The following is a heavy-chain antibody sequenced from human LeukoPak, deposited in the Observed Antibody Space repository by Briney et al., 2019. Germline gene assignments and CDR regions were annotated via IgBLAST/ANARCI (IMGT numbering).Heavy chain of an antibody. CDR1: GFTVSSNY. D-gene: IGHD6-19*01. CDR3: AKTGGIAVAGRLD. V-gene: IGHV3-23*01. CDR2: ISGSGGST. J-gene: IGHJ4*02. Sequence: GGSLRLSCAASGFTVSSNYMSWVRQAPGKGLEWVSAISGSGGSTYYADSVKGRFTISRDNSKNTLYLQMNSLRAEDTAVYYCAKTGGIAVAGRLDWGQGTLVTVSS.